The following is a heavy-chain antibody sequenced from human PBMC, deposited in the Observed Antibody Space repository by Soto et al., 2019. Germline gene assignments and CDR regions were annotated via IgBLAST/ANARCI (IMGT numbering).Heavy chain of an antibody. CDR3: ARWLRRDWYFDL. V-gene: IGHV4-30-4*01. CDR1: GGSISSGEYY. Sequence: QVQLQESGPGLVKPSQTLSLTCTVSGGSISSGEYYWSWIRQPPGKGLEWIGYIYYSENTYYNPSLNGRVTISGDTSKTQVSLNLTSVTAADTAVYYCARWLRRDWYFDLWGRGTLVPVSS. CDR2: IYYSENT. D-gene: IGHD3-22*01. J-gene: IGHJ2*01.